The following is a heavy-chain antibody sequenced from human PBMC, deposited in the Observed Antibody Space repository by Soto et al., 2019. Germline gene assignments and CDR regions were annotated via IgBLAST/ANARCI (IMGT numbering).Heavy chain of an antibody. J-gene: IGHJ6*01. Sequence: GGSLRLSCAASGFTFRNYCMNWVRQAPGKGLEWVSYISSGSSTIYYADSVKGRFTISRDNSKNSLYLQMNNLRAEDTAVYYCANADVGSSHMDVSGQGTTDTVSS. CDR2: ISSGSSTI. D-gene: IGHD1-26*01. CDR1: GFTFRNYC. V-gene: IGHV3-48*01. CDR3: ANADVGSSHMDV.